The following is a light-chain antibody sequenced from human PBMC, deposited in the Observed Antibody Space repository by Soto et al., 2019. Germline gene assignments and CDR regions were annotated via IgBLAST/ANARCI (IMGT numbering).Light chain of an antibody. V-gene: IGKV1-9*01. CDR2: AAS. CDR1: QGISSY. Sequence: IQLTQSPSSLSASVGDRVTITCRASQGISSYLAWYQQKTGKAPKLLIYAASTLQSGVPSRFSGSGSGTDFTLTISSLQPEDFATYYCQQLNSYPRYTFGQGTKLEIK. J-gene: IGKJ2*01. CDR3: QQLNSYPRYT.